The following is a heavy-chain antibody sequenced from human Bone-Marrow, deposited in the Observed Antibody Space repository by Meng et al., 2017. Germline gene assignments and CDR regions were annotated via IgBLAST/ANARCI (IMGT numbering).Heavy chain of an antibody. CDR3: AKGDYSGKYFFDY. Sequence: EVQLVESGGGLVQPGGSLRLSCAASGFTFSSYWMHWVRQAPGKGLVWVSRINSDGSSTSYADSMKGQFTISRDNSKNTLYLQMNSLRAEDTAVYYCAKGDYSGKYFFDYWGQGTLVTVSS. J-gene: IGHJ4*02. CDR1: GFTFSSYW. D-gene: IGHD1-26*01. V-gene: IGHV3/OR16-13*01. CDR2: INSDGSST.